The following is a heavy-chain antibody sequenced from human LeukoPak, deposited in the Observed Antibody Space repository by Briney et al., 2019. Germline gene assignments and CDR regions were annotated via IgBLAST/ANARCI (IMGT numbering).Heavy chain of an antibody. D-gene: IGHD3-22*01. Sequence: GGSLRLSCAASGFTFSSYGMLWVRQAPGKGLVWVSRINSDGSSTNYADSVKGRFTISRDNAKNTLYLQMNSLRAEDTAVYYCARGALFVVSGYDYGGAFDIWGQGTMVTVSS. CDR2: INSDGSST. CDR1: GFTFSSYG. CDR3: ARGALFVVSGYDYGGAFDI. J-gene: IGHJ3*02. V-gene: IGHV3-74*01.